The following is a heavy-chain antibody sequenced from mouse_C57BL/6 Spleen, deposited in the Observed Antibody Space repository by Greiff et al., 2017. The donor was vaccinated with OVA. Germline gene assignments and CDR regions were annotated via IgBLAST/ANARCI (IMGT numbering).Heavy chain of an antibody. Sequence: ESGPGMVKPSQSLSLTCTVTGYSITSGYDWHWIRHFPGNKLEWMGYISYSGSTNYNPSLKSRISITHDTSKNHFFLKLNSVTTEDTATYYCARGADYGSAWFAYWGQGTLVTVSA. V-gene: IGHV3-1*01. CDR1: GYSITSGYD. D-gene: IGHD1-1*01. J-gene: IGHJ3*01. CDR3: ARGADYGSAWFAY. CDR2: ISYSGST.